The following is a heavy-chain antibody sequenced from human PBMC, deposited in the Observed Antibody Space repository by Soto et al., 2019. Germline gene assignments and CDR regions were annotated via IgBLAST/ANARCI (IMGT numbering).Heavy chain of an antibody. V-gene: IGHV3-74*01. CDR1: GFTFSNYW. D-gene: IGHD6-19*01. J-gene: IGHJ2*01. CDR2: INSDVSST. CDR3: ARESSGWYGGYFDL. Sequence: EVPLVESGGGLVQPGGSLRLSCAASGFTFSNYWMYWVRQAPGKGLVWVSRINSDVSSTSYADSVKGRFTVSRDNAKNTRYPQMNSLRAEGTALYTCARESSGWYGGYFDLWGRGTLLTVSS.